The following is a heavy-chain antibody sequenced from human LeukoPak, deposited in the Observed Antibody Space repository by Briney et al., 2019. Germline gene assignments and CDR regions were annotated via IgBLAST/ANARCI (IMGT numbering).Heavy chain of an antibody. J-gene: IGHJ4*02. CDR1: RFTFSNYY. CDR3: ARADRTSWFDY. V-gene: IGHV3-11*05. D-gene: IGHD2-2*01. CDR2: ISNSGSST. Sequence: GGSLRFSFAAPRFTFSNYYMVWIRKAPGKGLEWVSYISNSGSSTKYADSVKGRFTISRDNAKNSLSLQMNSVRPEDMAVYYCARADRTSWFDYWGQGTLVTVSS.